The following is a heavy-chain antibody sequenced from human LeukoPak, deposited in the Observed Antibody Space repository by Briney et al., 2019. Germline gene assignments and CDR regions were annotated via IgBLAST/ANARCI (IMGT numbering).Heavy chain of an antibody. Sequence: PGGSLRLSCAASGFTFSSYAMHWVRQAPGKGLEWVAFIRYDGSNKYYADSVKGRFTISRDNSKNTLYLQMNSLRAEDTAVYYCAKDSPVAGSKPILFDYWGQGTLVTVSS. CDR2: IRYDGSNK. J-gene: IGHJ4*02. D-gene: IGHD6-19*01. CDR3: AKDSPVAGSKPILFDY. V-gene: IGHV3-30*02. CDR1: GFTFSSYA.